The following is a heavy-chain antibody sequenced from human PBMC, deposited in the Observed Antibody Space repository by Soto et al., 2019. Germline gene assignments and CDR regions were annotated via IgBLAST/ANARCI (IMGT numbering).Heavy chain of an antibody. J-gene: IGHJ4*02. D-gene: IGHD1-26*01. CDR1: AYTFTSYG. CDR3: ARDGDSGNYYYCAY. CDR2: ISAYNGNT. Sequence: ASVKVSCKASAYTFTSYGISWVRQAPGQGLEWLGWISAYNGNTNYAQKFQGRVTMTTDTSTSTAYMELRSLRSDDTAVYYCARDGDSGNYYYCAYWGQGTLVTVSS. V-gene: IGHV1-18*04.